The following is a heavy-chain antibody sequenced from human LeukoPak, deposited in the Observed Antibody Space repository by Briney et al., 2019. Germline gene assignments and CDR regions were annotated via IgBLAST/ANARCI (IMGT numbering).Heavy chain of an antibody. CDR3: ARDRLFAIYSKGSHDAFDI. Sequence: GRSLRLSCAASGFTFSSYAMHWVRQAPGKGLEWVAVISYDGSNKYYADSVKGRFTISRDNPKNTLYLQMNSLRAEDTAVYYCARDRLFAIYSKGSHDAFDIWDQGTMVTVSS. V-gene: IGHV3-30-3*01. CDR2: ISYDGSNK. J-gene: IGHJ3*02. CDR1: GFTFSSYA. D-gene: IGHD3-3*01.